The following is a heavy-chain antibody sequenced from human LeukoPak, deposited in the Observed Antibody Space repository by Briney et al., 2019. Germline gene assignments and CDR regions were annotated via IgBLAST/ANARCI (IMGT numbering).Heavy chain of an antibody. D-gene: IGHD4-11*01. Sequence: SQTLSLTCTVSGGSISSGSYYWSWIRQPAGKGLEWIGRIYTSGSTNYNPSLKSRVTISVDTSKNQFSLKLSSVTAADTAVCYCARDHTTVTKGYFDYWGQGTLVTVSS. CDR3: ARDHTTVTKGYFDY. CDR2: IYTSGST. J-gene: IGHJ4*02. CDR1: GGSISSGSYY. V-gene: IGHV4-61*02.